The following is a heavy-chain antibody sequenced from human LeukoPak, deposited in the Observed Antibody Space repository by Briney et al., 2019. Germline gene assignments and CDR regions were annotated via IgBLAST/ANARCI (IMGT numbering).Heavy chain of an antibody. Sequence: PSQTLSLTCTVSGGCISSGGYYWSWIRQHPGKGLEWIGYIYYSGSTYYNPSLKSRVTISVDTSKNQFSLKLSSVTAADTAVYYCARGTDYYDSSGSSGYGMDVWGQGTTVTVSS. CDR1: GGCISSGGYY. D-gene: IGHD3-22*01. V-gene: IGHV4-31*03. CDR2: IYYSGST. CDR3: ARGTDYYDSSGSSGYGMDV. J-gene: IGHJ6*02.